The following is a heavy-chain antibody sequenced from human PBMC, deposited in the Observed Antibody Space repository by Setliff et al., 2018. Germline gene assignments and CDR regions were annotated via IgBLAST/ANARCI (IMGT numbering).Heavy chain of an antibody. Sequence: KASETLSLTCTVSGASTNSGDYYWSWIRQRPGKALEYIGYVDFSGKTDYNPSLKSRLTMSFDTSKSQFSLRLRSVSAADTAVYFCARRYFDSGSYFYFDYLGPGTLVTVSS. CDR1: GASTNSGDYY. D-gene: IGHD3-10*01. CDR3: ARRYFDSGSYFYFDY. CDR2: VDFSGKT. V-gene: IGHV4-30-4*08. J-gene: IGHJ4*02.